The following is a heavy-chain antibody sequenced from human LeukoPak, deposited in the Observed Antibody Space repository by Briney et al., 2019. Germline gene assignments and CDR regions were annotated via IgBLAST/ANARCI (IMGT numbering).Heavy chain of an antibody. V-gene: IGHV1-69*05. CDR3: ARAVHPAMVGYYMYV. CDR2: IIPIFGTA. Sequence: SVKVSCKASGGTFSSYTINWVRQAPGQGLEWMGGIIPIFGTANYAQKFQGRVTITTDESTSTAYMELSSLRSGDTAVYYCARAVHPAMVGYYMYVSGKGTTVTVPS. D-gene: IGHD5-18*01. J-gene: IGHJ6*03. CDR1: GGTFSSYT.